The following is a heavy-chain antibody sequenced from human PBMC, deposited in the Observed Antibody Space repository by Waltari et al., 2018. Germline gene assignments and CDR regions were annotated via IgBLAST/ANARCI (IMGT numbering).Heavy chain of an antibody. D-gene: IGHD4-17*01. CDR3: AKSLFPANYGDSNWFDP. Sequence: EVQLLESGGGLVQPGGSLRLSCAASGFTFSSYAMSWVRQAPGKGLEWVSVIYIGGSSKYYADAVKGRLTISRDNSKNTLYLQMNSLRAEDTAVYYCAKSLFPANYGDSNWFDPWGQGTLVTVSS. CDR1: GFTFSSYA. CDR2: IYIGGSSK. V-gene: IGHV3-23*03. J-gene: IGHJ5*02.